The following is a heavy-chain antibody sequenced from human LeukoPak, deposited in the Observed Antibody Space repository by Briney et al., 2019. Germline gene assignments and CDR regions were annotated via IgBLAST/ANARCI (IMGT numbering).Heavy chain of an antibody. V-gene: IGHV4-59*12. CDR2: IYDSGST. CDR1: GDSISSNY. D-gene: IGHD6-19*01. Sequence: SETLSLTCTVSGDSISSNYWSWIRQPPGKGLEWLGYIYDSGSTNYNPSLKSRVTISVDTSKNQFSLKLSSVTAADTAVYYCARGGYGIAVAGTFDYWGQGTLVTVSS. J-gene: IGHJ4*02. CDR3: ARGGYGIAVAGTFDY.